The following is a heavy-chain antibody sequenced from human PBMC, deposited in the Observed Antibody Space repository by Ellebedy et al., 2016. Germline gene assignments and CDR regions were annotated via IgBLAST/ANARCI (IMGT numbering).Heavy chain of an antibody. Sequence: GGSLRLSCAASGFAVRNNYMNWVRQAPGKGLEWVSLIYSGSSTYYADSVKGRFTISRDNSKNTLYLQMNSLRAEDTAVYYCARGVGSGWFDPWGQGTLVTVSS. CDR2: IYSGSST. CDR3: ARGVGSGWFDP. V-gene: IGHV3-66*01. J-gene: IGHJ5*02. D-gene: IGHD2-15*01. CDR1: GFAVRNNY.